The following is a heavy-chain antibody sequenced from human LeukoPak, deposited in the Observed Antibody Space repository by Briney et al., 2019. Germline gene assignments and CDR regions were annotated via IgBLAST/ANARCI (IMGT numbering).Heavy chain of an antibody. CDR2: ISSSGSTI. D-gene: IGHD3-9*01. CDR3: ARGGTRHYDILTGYYLITHYFDY. CDR1: GFTFSSYE. Sequence: PGGSLRLSCAASGFTFSSYEMNWVRQAPGKGLEWVSYISSSGSTIYYADSVKGQFTISRDNAKNSLYLQMNSLRAEDTAVYYCARGGTRHYDILTGYYLITHYFDYWGQGTLVTVSS. J-gene: IGHJ4*02. V-gene: IGHV3-48*03.